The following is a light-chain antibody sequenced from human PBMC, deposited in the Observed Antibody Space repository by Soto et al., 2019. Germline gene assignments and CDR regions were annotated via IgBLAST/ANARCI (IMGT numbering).Light chain of an antibody. CDR1: QSVSSSY. Sequence: EIVLTQSPGTLSLSPGERATLSCRASQSVSSSYLAWYQQKPGQAPRLLIYGASSRATGIPDRFSGSGSGTDFTLTISRLEHEAFAVYYCQQYGSSTGTFGQGTKVEI. CDR2: GAS. J-gene: IGKJ1*01. V-gene: IGKV3-20*01. CDR3: QQYGSSTGT.